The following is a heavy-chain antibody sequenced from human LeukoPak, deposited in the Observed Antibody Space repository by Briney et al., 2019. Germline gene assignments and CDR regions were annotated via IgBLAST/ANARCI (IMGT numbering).Heavy chain of an antibody. CDR3: TRNSGWYGLS. CDR1: GFTLSSYE. J-gene: IGHJ1*01. CDR2: IDYDGGSG. V-gene: IGHV3-23*01. Sequence: GGSLRLSCTVSGFTLSSYEMSWIRQAPRKGLEWVSSIDYDGGSGHYADSVKGRFTISRDNSNNTLFLHLNSLRGEDTAVYYCTRNSGWYGLSWGQGTLVTVSS. D-gene: IGHD6-19*01.